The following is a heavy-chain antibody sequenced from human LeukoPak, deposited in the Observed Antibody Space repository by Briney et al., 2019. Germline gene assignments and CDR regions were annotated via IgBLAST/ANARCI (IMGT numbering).Heavy chain of an antibody. D-gene: IGHD6-13*01. CDR1: GGSISSGGYY. V-gene: IGHV4-30-2*01. CDR2: IYHSGST. J-gene: IGHJ4*02. Sequence: SETLSLTCTVSGGSISSGGYYWSWIRQPPGKGLEWIEYIYHSGSTYYNPSLKSRATISVDRSKNQFSLKLSSVTAADTAVYYCARGYSSSWYLNYFDYWGQGTLVTVSS. CDR3: ARGYSSSWYLNYFDY.